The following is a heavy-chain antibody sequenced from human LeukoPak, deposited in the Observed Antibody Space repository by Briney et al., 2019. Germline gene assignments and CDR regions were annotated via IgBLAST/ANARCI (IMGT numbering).Heavy chain of an antibody. D-gene: IGHD4-17*01. CDR2: INHSGST. CDR3: ARGDYVRTTSGTWLDP. CDR1: GGSFSGYY. V-gene: IGHV4-34*01. Sequence: PSETLSLTCAVYGGSFSGYYWSWIRQPPGKGLEWIGEINHSGSTNYNPSLKSRVTISVDTSKNQFSLRLSSVTAADTAVYYCARGDYVRTTSGTWLDPWGQGTLVTVSS. J-gene: IGHJ5*02.